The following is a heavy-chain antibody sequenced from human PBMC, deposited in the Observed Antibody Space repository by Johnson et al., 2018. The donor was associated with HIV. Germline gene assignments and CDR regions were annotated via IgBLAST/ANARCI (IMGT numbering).Heavy chain of an antibody. Sequence: VQLVESGGGLIQPGGSLRLSCVASGFTFSSYAMSWVRQAPGKGLEWVSGITGSSASRYYADSVKGRFTISRDNSKNTLYLQMNSLRAEDTAVYYCARERHSSGSAFDIWGQGTMVTVSS. CDR1: GFTFSSYA. V-gene: IGHV3-23*04. J-gene: IGHJ3*02. CDR2: ITGSSASR. D-gene: IGHD6-19*01. CDR3: ARERHSSGSAFDI.